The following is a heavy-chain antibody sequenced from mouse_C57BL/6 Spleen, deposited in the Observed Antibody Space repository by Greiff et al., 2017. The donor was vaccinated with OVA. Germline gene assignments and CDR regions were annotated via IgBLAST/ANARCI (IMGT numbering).Heavy chain of an antibody. Sequence: VQLQQSGAELVRPGASVKLSCKASGYTFTDYYINWVKQRPGQGLEWIARIYPGSGNTYYNEKFKGKATLTAEKSSSTAYMQLSSLTSEDAAVYFCENGNYAMDYWGQGTSVTVS. CDR1: GYTFTDYY. CDR3: ENGNYAMDY. J-gene: IGHJ4*01. CDR2: IYPGSGNT. V-gene: IGHV1-76*01. D-gene: IGHD2-1*01.